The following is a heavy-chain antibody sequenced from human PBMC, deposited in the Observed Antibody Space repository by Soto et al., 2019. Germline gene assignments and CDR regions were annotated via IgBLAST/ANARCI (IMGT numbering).Heavy chain of an antibody. V-gene: IGHV3-74*01. J-gene: IGHJ6*04. CDR1: AFTFSSYW. D-gene: IGHD2-2*02. CDR2: IDADGSST. Sequence: PGGSLRLSCGASAFTFSSYWMHWVRQAPGKGLVWVSRIDADGSSTSYADSVKGRFTISRDNAKNTLYLQLNSLRAEDTAVYYCARASVRICSSTSCYTEPRGMDVWGKGTMVTVSS. CDR3: ARASVRICSSTSCYTEPRGMDV.